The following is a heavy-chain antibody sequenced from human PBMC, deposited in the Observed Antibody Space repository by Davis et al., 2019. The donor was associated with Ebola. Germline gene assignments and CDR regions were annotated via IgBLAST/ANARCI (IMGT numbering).Heavy chain of an antibody. CDR2: ISYDGSNK. CDR1: GFTFSSYG. Sequence: GESLKIPCAASGFTFSSYGMHWVRQAPGKGLEWVAVISYDGSNKYYADSVKGRFTISRDNSKNTLYLQMNSLRAEDTAVYYCAKDLRYYGSGSYSTFGGMDVWGKGTTVTVSS. CDR3: AKDLRYYGSGSYSTFGGMDV. V-gene: IGHV3-30*18. D-gene: IGHD3-10*01. J-gene: IGHJ6*03.